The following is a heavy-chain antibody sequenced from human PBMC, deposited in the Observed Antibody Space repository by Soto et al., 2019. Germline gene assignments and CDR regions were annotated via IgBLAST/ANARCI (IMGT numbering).Heavy chain of an antibody. CDR2: IDWDDDK. J-gene: IGHJ3*02. D-gene: IGHD6-19*01. CDR3: ALDKGGSGWSLDAFDI. CDR1: GFSLSTSGMC. Sequence: ESGPTLVNPTQTLTLTCTFSGFSLSTSGMCVSWIRQPPGKALEWLARIDWDDDKYYSTSLKTRLTISKNTSKNQVVLTMTNMDPVDTATYYCALDKGGSGWSLDAFDIWGQGTMVTVSS. V-gene: IGHV2-70*11.